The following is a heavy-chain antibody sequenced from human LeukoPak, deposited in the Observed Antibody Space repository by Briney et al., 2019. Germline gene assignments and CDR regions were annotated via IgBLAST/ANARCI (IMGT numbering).Heavy chain of an antibody. CDR2: INTYDGDT. J-gene: IGHJ6*02. D-gene: IGHD3-9*01. CDR3: ARIEGLLTAYPPHYHYGMDV. V-gene: IGHV1/OR15-2*02. Sequence: ASVKVSCKASGYTFTSYYMHWVRQAPGQGLEWMGWINTYDGDTNYAQKVLGRVTMTRDTSTSTAYMELRSLRSDDTAVYYCARIEGLLTAYPPHYHYGMDVWGQGSTVTVSS. CDR1: GYTFTSYY.